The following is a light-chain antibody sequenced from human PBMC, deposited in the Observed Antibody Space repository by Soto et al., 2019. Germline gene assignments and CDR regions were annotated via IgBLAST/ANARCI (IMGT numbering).Light chain of an antibody. CDR2: YDS. J-gene: IGLJ2*01. CDR1: NIGSKS. V-gene: IGLV3-21*01. Sequence: SYELTQPPSVSVAPGKTARITCGGNNIGSKSVHWYQQKPGQAPVLVIYYDSDRPSGIPERFSGSNSGNTATLTISRVEAGDEADYYCQVWESSSDHSILGGGTKLTVL. CDR3: QVWESSSDHSI.